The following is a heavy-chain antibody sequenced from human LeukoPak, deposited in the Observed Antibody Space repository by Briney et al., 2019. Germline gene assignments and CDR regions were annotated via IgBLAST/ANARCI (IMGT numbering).Heavy chain of an antibody. CDR1: DFSISSGYH. V-gene: IGHV4-38-2*02. CDR3: ARDRSYFIFDY. D-gene: IGHD3-10*01. Sequence: PSETLSLTCAVSDFSISSGYHWGWVRQPPGKGLEWIGAVHHSGSTYYNPSLKSRVTMSTDTSKSQFSLKLSSVTAADTAVDYCARDRSYFIFDYWGQGTLVTVSS. CDR2: VHHSGST. J-gene: IGHJ4*02.